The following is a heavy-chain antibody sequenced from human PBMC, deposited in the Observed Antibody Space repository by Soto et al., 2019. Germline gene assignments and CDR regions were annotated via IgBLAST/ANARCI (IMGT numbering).Heavy chain of an antibody. CDR3: ARRGLRYFDWLLSGAFDI. Sequence: SETLSLTCTVSGGSISSSSYYWGWIRQPPGKGLERIGSIYYSGSTYYNPPLKSRVTISVDTSKNQFSLKLSSVTAADTAVFYCARRGLRYFDWLLSGAFDIWGQGTMVTVSS. V-gene: IGHV4-39*01. CDR1: GGSISSSSYY. CDR2: IYYSGST. J-gene: IGHJ3*02. D-gene: IGHD3-9*01.